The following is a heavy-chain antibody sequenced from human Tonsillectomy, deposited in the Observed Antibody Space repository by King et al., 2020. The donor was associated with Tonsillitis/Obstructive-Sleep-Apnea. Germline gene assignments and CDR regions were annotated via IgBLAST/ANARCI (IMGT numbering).Heavy chain of an antibody. Sequence: VQLVQSGAEVKKPGASVKVSCKASGDTFTRYDINWVRQATGQGLELMGWMNPNSGDTGYAQKFQGRVTMIRDTPISTVYMELSSLKSDDTAVYYCAGSSSWFYYGMDVWGQGTTGTVSS. V-gene: IGHV1-8*01. CDR2: MNPNSGDT. CDR1: GDTFTRYD. J-gene: IGHJ6*01. D-gene: IGHD6-13*01. CDR3: AGSSSWFYYGMDV.